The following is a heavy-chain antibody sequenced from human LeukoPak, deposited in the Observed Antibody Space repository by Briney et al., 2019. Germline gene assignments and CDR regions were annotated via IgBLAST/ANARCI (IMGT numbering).Heavy chain of an antibody. D-gene: IGHD5-18*01. CDR1: GFTFSSYE. V-gene: IGHV3-48*03. CDR3: ARTRAGESYGDY. J-gene: IGHJ4*02. Sequence: GGSLRLSCAASGFTFSSYEMNWVRRAPGKGLEWVSYISSSGSTIYYADSVKGRFTISRDNAKNSLYLQMNSLRAEDTAVYYCARTRAGESYGDYWGQGTLVTVSS. CDR2: ISSSGSTI.